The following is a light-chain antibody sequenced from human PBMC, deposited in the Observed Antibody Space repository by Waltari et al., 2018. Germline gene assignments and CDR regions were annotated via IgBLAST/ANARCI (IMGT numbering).Light chain of an antibody. Sequence: IVLTQSPGTLSLSPGERATVSCRASQSVRGTLAWYQQKPGQPPRLLIYAASTRATGIPDRFSGSGSGTDFSLTISRLEPEDFAVYYCQHYVSLPVTYGQGTKVEIK. CDR3: QHYVSLPVT. J-gene: IGKJ1*01. V-gene: IGKV3-20*01. CDR2: AAS. CDR1: QSVRGT.